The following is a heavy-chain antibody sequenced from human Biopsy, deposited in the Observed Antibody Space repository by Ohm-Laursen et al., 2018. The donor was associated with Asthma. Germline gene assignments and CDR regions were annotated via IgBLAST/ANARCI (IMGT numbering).Heavy chain of an antibody. J-gene: IGHJ4*02. CDR3: ARDQGDSKFDY. CDR2: SSYSGFR. Sequence: SETLSLTCTFSGGSINSDYWSWIRQPPGKGLEWIGLSSYSGFRKYNPSPKSRVTISVDTSKNQLSLNLTSVIAADTAVYYCARDQGDSKFDYWGQGILVTVSS. CDR1: GGSINSDY. D-gene: IGHD3-16*01. V-gene: IGHV4-59*01.